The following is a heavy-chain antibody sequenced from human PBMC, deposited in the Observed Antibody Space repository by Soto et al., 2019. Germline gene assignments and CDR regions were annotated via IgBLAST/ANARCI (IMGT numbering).Heavy chain of an antibody. V-gene: IGHV3-74*01. CDR2: INSDGSST. CDR3: ARGSRYSGYPH. CDR1: GFTFSSYC. J-gene: IGHJ4*02. D-gene: IGHD5-12*01. Sequence: XGSLRLSCAASGFTFSSYCMHWVRQAPGKGLVWVSRINSDGSSTSYADSVKGRFTISRDNAKNTLYLQMNSLRAEDTAVYYCARGSRYSGYPHWGQGTLVTVSS.